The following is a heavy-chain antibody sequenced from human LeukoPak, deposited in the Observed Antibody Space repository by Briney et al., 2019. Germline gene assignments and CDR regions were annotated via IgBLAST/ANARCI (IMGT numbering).Heavy chain of an antibody. J-gene: IGHJ3*02. CDR2: IYNDGST. CDR1: GFTFSSSY. Sequence: PGGSLRLSCAASGFTFSSSYMSWVRQAPGKGLEWVSIIYNDGSTYYADSMKGRFTISRDNSKNTLYLQVNSLRAEDTAMYYCARNTLFAFDIWGQGTMVTVSS. V-gene: IGHV3-53*01. CDR3: ARNTLFAFDI.